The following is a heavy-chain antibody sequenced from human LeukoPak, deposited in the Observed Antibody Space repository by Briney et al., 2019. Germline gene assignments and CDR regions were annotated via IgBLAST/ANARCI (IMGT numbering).Heavy chain of an antibody. Sequence: GGSLRLSCATSGFIFSSYSMNWVRQAPGKGLEWVSYISSSSRTIYYADSSKGRFTISRDNAKNSLYLQMNSLRAEDTAVYYCARDFHVRNYDIGGYSYWGQGTLVTVSS. J-gene: IGHJ4*02. CDR1: GFIFSSYS. D-gene: IGHD3-22*01. V-gene: IGHV3-48*01. CDR3: ARDFHVRNYDIGGYSY. CDR2: ISSSSRTI.